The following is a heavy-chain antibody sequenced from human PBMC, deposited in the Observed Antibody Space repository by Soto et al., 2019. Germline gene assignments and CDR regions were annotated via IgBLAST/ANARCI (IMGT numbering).Heavy chain of an antibody. CDR3: ARGILLWFGELGFDAFDS. CDR1: GGSFSGYY. V-gene: IGHV4-34*01. D-gene: IGHD3-10*01. J-gene: IGHJ3*02. Sequence: SETLSLTCAVYGGSFSGYYWSWIRQPPGKGLEWIGEINHSGSTNYNPSLKSRVTISVDTSKNQFSLKLSSVTAADTAVYYCARGILLWFGELGFDAFDSWGQGTRVTVAS. CDR2: INHSGST.